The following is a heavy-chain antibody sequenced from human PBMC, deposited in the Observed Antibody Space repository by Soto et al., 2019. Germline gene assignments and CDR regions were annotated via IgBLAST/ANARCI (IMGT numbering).Heavy chain of an antibody. CDR2: IIPMFGTA. Sequence: QVQLVQSGAEVKKPGSSVKVSCKASGDTFSSYAINWVRQAPGQGLEWMGGIIPMFGTANYAQKFKGRVTITAGESTSTVYMELSSLRSEATAVYYCARVGLAHYYDSSGYYSPLDYWGQGTLVTVSS. D-gene: IGHD3-22*01. J-gene: IGHJ4*02. CDR1: GDTFSSYA. CDR3: ARVGLAHYYDSSGYYSPLDY. V-gene: IGHV1-69*01.